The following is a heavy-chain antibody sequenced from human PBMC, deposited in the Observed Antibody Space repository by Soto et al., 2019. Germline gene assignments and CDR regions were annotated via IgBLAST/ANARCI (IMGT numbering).Heavy chain of an antibody. CDR1: GFSLSTSGVG. V-gene: IGHV2-5*02. CDR2: IYWDDSK. D-gene: IGHD3-9*01. Sequence: QITLKESGPTLVRPTHTLTLTCAFSGFSLSTSGVGVGWIRQPPGKALEWLAVIYWDDSKHYSPSLRSRLTITNDTSKNQVVVTMTNMDPMDTGTYYCAHKGLEDWPLEYWGQGTLVTVSS. CDR3: AHKGLEDWPLEY. J-gene: IGHJ4*02.